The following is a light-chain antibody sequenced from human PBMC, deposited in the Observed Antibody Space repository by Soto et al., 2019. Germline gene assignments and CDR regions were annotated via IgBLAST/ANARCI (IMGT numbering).Light chain of an antibody. CDR2: AAS. CDR1: QSIVNW. J-gene: IGKJ5*01. CDR3: QKAKSFPLT. Sequence: DIQMNQSPSSVSASGGDIVTITCRASQSIVNWLAWYQQKPGKAPKLLIYAASTLQGGVPSRFSGSGSGTDFPLTISSLQPDDFATYYCQKAKSFPLTVGQWTRLEFK. V-gene: IGKV1-12*01.